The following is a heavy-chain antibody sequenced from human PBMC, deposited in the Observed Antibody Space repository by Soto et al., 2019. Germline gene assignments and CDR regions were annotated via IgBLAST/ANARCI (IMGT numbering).Heavy chain of an antibody. D-gene: IGHD2-15*01. J-gene: IGHJ6*02. CDR2: ISYDGSKK. V-gene: IGHV3-30*18. CDR3: AKLTCSGGSCYSPENYYYGMDV. Sequence: LRLSCAASRFAFGTYGMHWVRQAPGKGLEWVAFISYDGSKKYYADSVKGRFTISRDNSKNTLYLQMNSLRAEDTAVYYCAKLTCSGGSCYSPENYYYGMDVWGQGTTVTVSS. CDR1: RFAFGTYG.